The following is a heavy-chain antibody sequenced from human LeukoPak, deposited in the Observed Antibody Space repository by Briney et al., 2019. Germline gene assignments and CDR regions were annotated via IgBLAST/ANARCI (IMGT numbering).Heavy chain of an antibody. Sequence: SETLSLTCAVSGGSISSSNWWHWVRQTPGKGLEWIGEIYHSGSTNYNPSLKSRVTISVDKSKNQFSLKLSSVTAAVTAVYYCARDLQTLAAAYWGQGTLVTVSS. CDR3: ARDLQTLAAAY. V-gene: IGHV4-4*02. J-gene: IGHJ4*02. CDR2: IYHSGST. CDR1: GGSISSSNW. D-gene: IGHD6-25*01.